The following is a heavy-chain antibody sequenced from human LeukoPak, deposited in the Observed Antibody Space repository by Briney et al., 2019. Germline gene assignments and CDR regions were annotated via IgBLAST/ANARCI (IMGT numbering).Heavy chain of an antibody. CDR2: IYYSGST. CDR3: ARPSLYYDILTGYYRAEFFDY. V-gene: IGHV4-39*07. J-gene: IGHJ4*02. D-gene: IGHD3-9*01. Sequence: SETLSLTCTVSGGSISSSSYYWGWIRQPPGKGLEWIGSIYYSGSTYYNPSLKSRVTISVHTSKNQFSLKLSSVTAADTAVYYCARPSLYYDILTGYYRAEFFDYWGQGTLVTVSS. CDR1: GGSISSSSYY.